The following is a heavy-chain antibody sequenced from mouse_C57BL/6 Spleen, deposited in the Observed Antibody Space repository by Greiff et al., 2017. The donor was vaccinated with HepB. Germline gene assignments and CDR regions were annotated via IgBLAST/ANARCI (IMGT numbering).Heavy chain of an antibody. V-gene: IGHV5-17*01. D-gene: IGHD2-4*01. CDR3: ARGGLYDYSMDY. J-gene: IGHJ4*01. CDR1: GFTFSDYG. CDR2: ISSGSSTI. Sequence: EVKLQESGGGLVKPGGSLKLSCAASGFTFSDYGMHWVRQAPEKGLEWVAYISSGSSTIYYADTVKGRFTISRDNAKNTLFLQMTSLRSEDTAMYYCARGGLYDYSMDYWGQGTSVTVSS.